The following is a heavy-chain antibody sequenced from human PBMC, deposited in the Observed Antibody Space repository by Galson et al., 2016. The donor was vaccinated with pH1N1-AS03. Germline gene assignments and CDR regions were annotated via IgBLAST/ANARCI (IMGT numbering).Heavy chain of an antibody. J-gene: IGHJ4*02. CDR2: ISYHGNNK. CDR1: GFTFSSHS. V-gene: IGHV3-30-3*01. Sequence: SLRLSCAASGFTFSSHSMHWARQAPDGGLEWVAGISYHGNNKFYAHSVKGRFTVSRDSLQNTLYLQMNSLRDEDTGVYYCARIVTMSDFDFWGQGALVTVSS. CDR3: ARIVTMSDFDF. D-gene: IGHD2-21*02.